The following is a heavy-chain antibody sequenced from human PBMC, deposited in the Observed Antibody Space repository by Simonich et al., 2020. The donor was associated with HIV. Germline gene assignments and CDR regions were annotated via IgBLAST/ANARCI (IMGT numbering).Heavy chain of an antibody. CDR2: TNPNRGGT. D-gene: IGHD2-2*01. V-gene: IGHV1-2*06. J-gene: IGHJ4*02. CDR1: GYTFTGYY. Sequence: QVQLVQSGAEVKKPGASVKVSCKASGYTFTGYYMHWVRQAPGQGLEWMGRTNPNRGGTNNAQKFQGRVTMTRDTSISTAYMELSRLRSDDTAVYYCARGRNIVVVPAAVDYWGQGTLVTVAS. CDR3: ARGRNIVVVPAAVDY.